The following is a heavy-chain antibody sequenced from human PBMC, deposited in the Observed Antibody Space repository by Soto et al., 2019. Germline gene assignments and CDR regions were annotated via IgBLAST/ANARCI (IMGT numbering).Heavy chain of an antibody. V-gene: IGHV3-33*01. Sequence: PGGSLRRSCAASGFTFSSYGMHWVRQAPGKGLEWVAVIWYDGSNKYYAESVKGRFTISRDNSKNTLYLQMNSLRAEDTAVYYCARDSHVGSGWQLTADYWGQGTLVTVSS. CDR1: GFTFSSYG. D-gene: IGHD6-19*01. CDR3: ARDSHVGSGWQLTADY. CDR2: IWYDGSNK. J-gene: IGHJ4*02.